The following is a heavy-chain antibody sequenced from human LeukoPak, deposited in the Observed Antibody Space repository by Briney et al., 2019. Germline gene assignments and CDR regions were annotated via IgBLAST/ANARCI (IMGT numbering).Heavy chain of an antibody. CDR1: SYSFINYG. Sequence: ASVKVSCKASSYSFINYGISRVRQAPGQGLEWMGWISGYNGNTDYAQKVQDRLIMTTDTSTSTGYMELRRLRSDDTAVYYCARTDSSGYYPFDSWGQGTLVTVSS. CDR2: ISGYNGNT. D-gene: IGHD3-22*01. V-gene: IGHV1-18*01. J-gene: IGHJ4*02. CDR3: ARTDSSGYYPFDS.